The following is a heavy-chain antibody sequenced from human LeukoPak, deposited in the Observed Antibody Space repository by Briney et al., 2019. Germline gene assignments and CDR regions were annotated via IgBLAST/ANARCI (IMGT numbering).Heavy chain of an antibody. CDR2: IYHSGST. Sequence: SETLSLTCAVSGYSISSGYYWGWIRQPPGKGLAWVGRIYHSGSTYYSPSLKSRVTISVDTSKNQFSLKLTSVTAADTAVYYCARQSSYLANGTPRMDSWFDPWGQGTLVTVSS. V-gene: IGHV4-38-2*01. CDR1: GYSISSGYY. D-gene: IGHD2/OR15-2a*01. J-gene: IGHJ5*02. CDR3: ARQSSYLANGTPRMDSWFDP.